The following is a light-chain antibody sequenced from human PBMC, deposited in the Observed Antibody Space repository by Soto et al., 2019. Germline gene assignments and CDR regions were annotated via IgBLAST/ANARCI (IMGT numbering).Light chain of an antibody. CDR3: QQRYNWPIT. V-gene: IGKV3-15*01. CDR2: GAS. J-gene: IGKJ5*01. CDR1: QSVSSN. Sequence: EIVMTQSPATLSVSPGERATLSCRASQSVSSNLAWYQQKPGQAPRLLIYGASTRATGIPARFSGSGSGRDFTLTISSLEPEDFSVYYCQQRYNWPITFGQGTRLEI.